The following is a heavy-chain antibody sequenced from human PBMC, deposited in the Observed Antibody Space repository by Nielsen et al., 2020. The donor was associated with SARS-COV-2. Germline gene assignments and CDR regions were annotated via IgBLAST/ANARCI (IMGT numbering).Heavy chain of an antibody. CDR1: GYTFSNYG. CDR2: FNAANGNT. V-gene: IGHV1-3*01. CDR3: AREDTSGGYYYGIDV. J-gene: IGHJ6*02. Sequence: ASVKVSCKASGYTFSNYGIHWVRQAPAQGLEWMGWFNAANGNTIYSQKFQGRVTLTGDTSASTVYMDLSSLRSEDTAVYYCAREDTSGGYYYGIDVWGQGTTVTVSS. D-gene: IGHD3-22*01.